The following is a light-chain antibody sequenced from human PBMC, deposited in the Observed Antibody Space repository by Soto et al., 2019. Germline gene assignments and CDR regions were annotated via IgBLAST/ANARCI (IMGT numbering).Light chain of an antibody. CDR2: GAS. CDR3: QQYGSSPYT. J-gene: IGKJ2*01. CDR1: QSVSSSY. V-gene: IGKV3-20*01. Sequence: EIVLTQSPGTLSLSPGERATLSCRASQSVSSSYLAWYQQKPGQAPRLLIYGASSRATGIPAWFGGSGSGTYYTLTTSRLEPEDFAGYYYQQYGSSPYTCGQGTKVEIK.